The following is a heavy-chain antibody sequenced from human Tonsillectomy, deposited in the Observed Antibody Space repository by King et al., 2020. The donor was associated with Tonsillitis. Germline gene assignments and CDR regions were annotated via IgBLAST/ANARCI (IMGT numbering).Heavy chain of an antibody. J-gene: IGHJ2*01. CDR3: AKVPFWSGSRLAGEHWYFPL. CDR2: ISGSGGST. Sequence: EVQLVESGGGLVQPGGSLRLSCAASGFTFSSYAMSWVRQAPGKGLEWVSAISGSGGSTYDADSVKGRFTISRDNSKNTLYLQMNSLRAEDTAVYYCAKVPFWSGSRLAGEHWYFPLWGRGPLVPVSS. V-gene: IGHV3-23*04. CDR1: GFTFSSYA. D-gene: IGHD3-3*01.